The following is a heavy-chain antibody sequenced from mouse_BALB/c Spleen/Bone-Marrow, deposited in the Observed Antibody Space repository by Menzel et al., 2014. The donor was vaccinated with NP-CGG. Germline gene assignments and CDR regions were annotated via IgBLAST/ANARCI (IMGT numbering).Heavy chain of an antibody. Sequence: QVQLQQSGPELAKPGASVKMSCKASGYTFTDTWIHWIKQRPGQGLEWIGYINPSTGYAEYNQNFKDKATLTVDKSSSTAYMQVSSVASEDSAVYCCGREYWGQGTTVTVSS. CDR1: GYTFTDTW. CDR3: GREY. J-gene: IGHJ2*01. CDR2: INPSTGYA. V-gene: IGHV1-7*01.